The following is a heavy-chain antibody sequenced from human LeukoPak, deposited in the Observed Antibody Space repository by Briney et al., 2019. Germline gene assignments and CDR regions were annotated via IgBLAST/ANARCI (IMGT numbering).Heavy chain of an antibody. CDR1: GGSISSYY. J-gene: IGHJ4*02. Sequence: PSETLSLTCTVSGGSISSYYWSWIRQPPGKGLEWIGYIYYSGSTNYNPSLKSRLTISLDTSKNQFSLNLSSVTAADTAVYYCARGRYCSGGSCYKDYWGQGTLVTVSS. CDR3: ARGRYCSGGSCYKDY. V-gene: IGHV4-59*01. CDR2: IYYSGST. D-gene: IGHD2-15*01.